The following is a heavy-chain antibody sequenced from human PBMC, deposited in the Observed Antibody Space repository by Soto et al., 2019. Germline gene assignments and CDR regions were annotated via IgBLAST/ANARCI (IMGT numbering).Heavy chain of an antibody. CDR3: TRGEMDYYDTCGY. CDR1: GFTFSGSA. CDR2: IRSKANSYAT. D-gene: IGHD3-22*01. J-gene: IGHJ4*02. Sequence: GGSLRLSCAASGFTFSGSAMHWVRQASGKGLEWVGRIRSKANSYATAYAASVKGRFTMSRDDSKNTAYLQMNSLKTEDTAVYYCTRGEMDYYDTCGYWGQGTLVTVSS. V-gene: IGHV3-73*01.